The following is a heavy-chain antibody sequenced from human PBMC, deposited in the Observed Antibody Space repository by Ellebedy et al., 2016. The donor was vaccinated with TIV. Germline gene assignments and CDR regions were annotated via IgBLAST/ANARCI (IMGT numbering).Heavy chain of an antibody. CDR1: GLTLSNYA. Sequence: GGSLRLXXAASGLTLSNYAMHWVRQAPGEGLEWVAVISYDGGNIYYADSVKGRFTISRDNSKNTLYLQMDSLRAEDTAVYYCARGHSGGYLASNSDYWGQGTLVTVSS. CDR3: ARGHSGGYLASNSDY. J-gene: IGHJ4*02. CDR2: ISYDGGNI. D-gene: IGHD3-22*01. V-gene: IGHV3-30-3*01.